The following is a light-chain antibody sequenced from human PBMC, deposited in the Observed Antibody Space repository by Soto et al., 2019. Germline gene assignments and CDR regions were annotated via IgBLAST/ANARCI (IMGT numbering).Light chain of an antibody. Sequence: QSALTQPPSASGSPGQSVTISCTGTSSDVGGYNYVSWYQQHPGKAPQVILYEVSRRPSGIPDRFSGSKSGNTASLTVAGLQAEDEAEYYCSSYAGSNRMVFGGGTKVTVL. CDR3: SSYAGSNRMV. V-gene: IGLV2-8*01. CDR1: SSDVGGYNY. J-gene: IGLJ2*01. CDR2: EVS.